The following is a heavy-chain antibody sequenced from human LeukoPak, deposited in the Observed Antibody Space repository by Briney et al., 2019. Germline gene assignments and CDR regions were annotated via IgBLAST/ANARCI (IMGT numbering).Heavy chain of an antibody. CDR2: ISSSSSYI. D-gene: IGHD2-21*02. CDR1: GFTFSSYS. J-gene: IGHJ6*02. CDR3: ARDLADYCGGDCYSYYYYGMDV. V-gene: IGHV3-21*04. Sequence: GGSLRLSCAASGFTFSSYSMNWARQAPGKGLEWASSISSSSSYIYYADSVKGRFTISRDNAKNSLYLQMNSLRAEDTAVYYCARDLADYCGGDCYSYYYYGMDVWGQGTTVTVSS.